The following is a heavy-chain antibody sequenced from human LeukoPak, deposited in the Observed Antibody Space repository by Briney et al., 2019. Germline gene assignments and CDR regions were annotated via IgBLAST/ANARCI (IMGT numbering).Heavy chain of an antibody. Sequence: PGGSLRLSCVASGFTFSSYSMNWVRQAPGKGLEWISYIGISSGNTKYADSVKGRFTISGDKAKNSVYLQMNSLRVEDTAVYYCARDTKYAFDNWGQGTLVTVSS. CDR1: GFTFSSYS. CDR2: IGISSGNT. D-gene: IGHD2-2*01. CDR3: ARDTKYAFDN. J-gene: IGHJ4*02. V-gene: IGHV3-48*01.